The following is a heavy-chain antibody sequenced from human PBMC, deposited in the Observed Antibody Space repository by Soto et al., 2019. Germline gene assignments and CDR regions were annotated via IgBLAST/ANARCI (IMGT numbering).Heavy chain of an antibody. CDR2: IWYDGSNK. CDR3: ARDLDYYGMDV. Sequence: QVQLVESGGGVVQPRRSLRLSCAASGFTFSSYGMHWVRQAPGKGLEWVAVIWYDGSNKYYADSVKGRFTISRDNSKNTLYLQMNSLRAEDTAVYYCARDLDYYGMDVWGQGTTVTVSS. J-gene: IGHJ6*02. V-gene: IGHV3-33*01. CDR1: GFTFSSYG.